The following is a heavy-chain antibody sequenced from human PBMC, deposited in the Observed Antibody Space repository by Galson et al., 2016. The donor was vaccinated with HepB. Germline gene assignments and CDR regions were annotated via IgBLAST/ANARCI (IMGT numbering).Heavy chain of an antibody. CDR1: GDSITSPNVY. V-gene: IGHV4-39*01. J-gene: IGHJ4*02. CDR2: MYFSGVS. D-gene: IGHD6-19*01. CDR3: ARGPNSRWYRTYFEI. Sequence: SETLSLTCNVHGDSITSPNVYWAWIRQTPGKGLEWIATMYFSGVSEYNPSLGRRVTMSVDTPKRQISLKLTSVTAADTAMYFCARGPNSRWYRTYFEIWGRGTLVTASS.